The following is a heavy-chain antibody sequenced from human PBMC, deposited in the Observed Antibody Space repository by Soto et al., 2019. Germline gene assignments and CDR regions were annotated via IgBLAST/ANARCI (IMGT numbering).Heavy chain of an antibody. CDR2: IYSGGST. D-gene: IGHD3-9*01. J-gene: IGHJ6*03. Sequence: GGSLRLSCAASGFTVSSNYMSWVRQAPGKGLEWVSVIYSGGSTYYADSVKGRFTISRDNSKNTLYLQMNSLRAEDTAVYYCARDRNILSAYYMYVWGKGTTVTVSS. CDR3: ARDRNILSAYYMYV. CDR1: GFTVSSNY. V-gene: IGHV3-66*01.